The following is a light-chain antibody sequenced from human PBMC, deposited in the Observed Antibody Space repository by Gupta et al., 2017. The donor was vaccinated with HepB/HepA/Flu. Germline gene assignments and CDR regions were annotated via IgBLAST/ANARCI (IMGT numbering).Light chain of an antibody. J-gene: IGLJ2*01. V-gene: IGLV1-44*01. CDR3: AAWDDSMNGVV. CDR1: NSNIGSNT. CDR2: RHN. Sequence: QSVLTQPPSASGTPGQRVTFSCSGSNSNIGSNTVNWYQQFPGTAPKRLRYRHNQRPSGVPDRFSGCKSGSYESPEISGLRSEDEADDCWAAWDDSMNGVVGGGGTKLTV.